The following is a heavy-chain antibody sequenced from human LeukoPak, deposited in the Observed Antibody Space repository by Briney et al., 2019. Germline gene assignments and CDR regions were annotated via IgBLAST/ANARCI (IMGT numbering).Heavy chain of an antibody. CDR2: IYTGGLT. V-gene: IGHV3-53*01. CDR3: AKDDAAAGGGLDY. J-gene: IGHJ4*02. CDR1: AFAVSTKF. D-gene: IGHD6-13*01. Sequence: PGGSLRLSCAASAFAVSTKFMTWVRQPPAKGLEWVSVIYTGGLTYYADSVTGRFTISRDNSKNTLYLQMNNLKADDTAVYYCAKDDAAAGGGLDYWGQGTLVIVSS.